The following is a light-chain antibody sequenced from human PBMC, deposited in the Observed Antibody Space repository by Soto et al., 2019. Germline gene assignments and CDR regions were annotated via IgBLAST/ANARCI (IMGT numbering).Light chain of an antibody. CDR2: KAS. V-gene: IGKV1-5*03. J-gene: IGKJ1*01. CDR1: QSISSW. CDR3: QHYNSYST. Sequence: DLQMTQSPSTLSASVGDRVTITCRASQSISSWLAWYQQKPGKDPKLLIYKASSFESGVPSRFSGSGSGTEFTLTISSLQPDDFATYYCQHYNSYSTFGQGTKVEIK.